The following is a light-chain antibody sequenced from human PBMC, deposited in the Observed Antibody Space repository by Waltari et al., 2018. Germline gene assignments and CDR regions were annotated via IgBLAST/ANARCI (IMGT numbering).Light chain of an antibody. CDR3: QTGGHGTWV. V-gene: IGLV4-69*01. Sequence: GASVKLTCTLSSGHSSNIIAWHQQQPEKGPRYLMKVNSDGSHSKGDEIPDRFSGSSSGAERYLTLSSLQSEDEADYYCQTGGHGTWVFGGGTKLTVL. CDR2: VNSDGSH. CDR1: SGHSSNI. J-gene: IGLJ3*02.